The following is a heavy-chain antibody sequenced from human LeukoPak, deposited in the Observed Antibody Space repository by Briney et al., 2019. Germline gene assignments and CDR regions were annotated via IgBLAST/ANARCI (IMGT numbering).Heavy chain of an antibody. Sequence: DSVKGRFTISRDNSKNTLYLQMNSLRAEDTAVYYCAKSHTGMELNPFDYWGQGTLVTVSS. J-gene: IGHJ4*02. V-gene: IGHV3-30*02. CDR3: AKSHTGMELNPFDY. D-gene: IGHD1-7*01.